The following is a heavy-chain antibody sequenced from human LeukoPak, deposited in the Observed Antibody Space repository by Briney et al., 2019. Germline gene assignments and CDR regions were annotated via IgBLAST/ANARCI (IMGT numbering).Heavy chain of an antibody. CDR2: IWNDGSDT. J-gene: IGHJ4*02. V-gene: IGHV3-33*01. Sequence: GMSLTLSCVASGFPFSNYGIHWVRQATGGGREGVLVIWNDGSDTRYKDSVKGRFTISRDDSKTMAHLQMSSLRADDTAVYYCARGNPPNQPVDFWGQGTLVTVSS. CDR3: ARGNPPNQPVDF. CDR1: GFPFSNYG. D-gene: IGHD1-14*01.